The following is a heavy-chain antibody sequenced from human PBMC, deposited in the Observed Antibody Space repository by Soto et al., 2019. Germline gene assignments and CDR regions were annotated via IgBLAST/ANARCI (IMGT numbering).Heavy chain of an antibody. CDR3: ASQTSGYYYYGMDV. Sequence: GGSLRLSCAASGFTFSSYWMHWVRQAPGKGLEWVSAISGSGGSTYYADSVKGRFTISRDNSKNTLYLQMNSLRAEDTAVYYCASQTSGYYYYGMDVWGQGTTVTVSS. CDR2: ISGSGGST. J-gene: IGHJ6*02. CDR1: GFTFSSYW. V-gene: IGHV3-23*01.